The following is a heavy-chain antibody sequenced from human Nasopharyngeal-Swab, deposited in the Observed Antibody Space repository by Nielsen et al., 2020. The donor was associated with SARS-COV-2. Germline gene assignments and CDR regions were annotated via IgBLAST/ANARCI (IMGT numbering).Heavy chain of an antibody. CDR2: IYYSGST. CDR1: GGSVSSGSYY. D-gene: IGHD6-13*01. Sequence: SETLSLTCTVSGGSVSSGSYYWSWIRQPPGKGLEWIGYIYYSGSTNYNPSLKSRVTISVDTSKNQFSLKLSSVTAADTAVYYCARVIAAALDYWGQGTLVTVSS. CDR3: ARVIAAALDY. J-gene: IGHJ4*02. V-gene: IGHV4-61*01.